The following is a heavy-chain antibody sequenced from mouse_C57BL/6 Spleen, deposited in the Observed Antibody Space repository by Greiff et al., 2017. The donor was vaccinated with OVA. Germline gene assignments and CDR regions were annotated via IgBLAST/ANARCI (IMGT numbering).Heavy chain of an antibody. J-gene: IGHJ3*01. Sequence: EVQLQQSGAELVRPGASVKLSCTASGFNIKDDYMHWVKQRPEQGLEWIGWIDPENGDTEYASKFQGKATITADTSSNTAYLQLSSLTSEDTAVYYCTTLYYGNPPFAYWGQGTLVTVSA. D-gene: IGHD2-1*01. V-gene: IGHV14-4*01. CDR2: IDPENGDT. CDR1: GFNIKDDY. CDR3: TTLYYGNPPFAY.